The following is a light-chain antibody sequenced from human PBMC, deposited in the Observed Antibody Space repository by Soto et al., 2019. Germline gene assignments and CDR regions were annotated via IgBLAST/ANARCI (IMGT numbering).Light chain of an antibody. CDR1: QSVTSF. J-gene: IGKJ4*01. CDR3: QQRSNWPLT. Sequence: EIVLTQSPATLSLSPGERATLSCRASQSVTSFLAWSQQKPGQAPRLLIYDASNRATGIPARFSGRGSGTDFTLTISSLEPEDFSVYYCQQRSNWPLTFGGGTKVEIK. CDR2: DAS. V-gene: IGKV3-11*01.